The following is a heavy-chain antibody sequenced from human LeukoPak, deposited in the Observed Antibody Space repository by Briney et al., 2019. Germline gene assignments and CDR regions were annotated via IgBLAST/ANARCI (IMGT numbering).Heavy chain of an antibody. V-gene: IGHV3-33*01. D-gene: IGHD2-8*02. CDR1: GFIFSYYG. Sequence: RGSLRLSCAASGFIFSYYGMHWVRQAPGKGLERLAVIWPDGTIQYYADPVKGRFTISRDNSKNTLYLQLTGLRADDSAVYYCARHNHDWGWDFWGQGAQVTVSS. J-gene: IGHJ4*02. CDR2: IWPDGTIQ. CDR3: ARHNHDWGWDF.